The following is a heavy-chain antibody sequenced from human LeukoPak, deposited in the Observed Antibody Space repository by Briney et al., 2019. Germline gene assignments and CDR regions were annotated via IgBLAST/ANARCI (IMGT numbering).Heavy chain of an antibody. D-gene: IGHD3-22*01. CDR3: VRDDDRPDNGLDY. Sequence: PGGSLRLSCVASGFAFPTYAMMWVRQVPGKGLEWVSSIRVSDGARFYADSVKGRFTMSRDNPKNTLYLQMNSLRAEDTAVYYCVRDDDRPDNGLDYWGQGTLVTVPS. J-gene: IGHJ4*02. V-gene: IGHV3-23*01. CDR1: GFAFPTYA. CDR2: IRVSDGAR.